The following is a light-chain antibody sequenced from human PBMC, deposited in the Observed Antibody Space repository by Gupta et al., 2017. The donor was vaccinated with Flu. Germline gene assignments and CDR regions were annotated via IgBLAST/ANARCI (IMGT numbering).Light chain of an antibody. Sequence: EIVLTQSPGTLSLSPGERATLSCRASQSFKSNHLAWYQQKPGQAPRLIMYGASNRATGIPDRFSGSGFGKDFTLTSSRREPEDCAVCYGQQDCSSHIFGQGTKVEIK. CDR1: QSFKSNH. CDR2: GAS. CDR3: QQDCSSHI. V-gene: IGKV3-20*01. J-gene: IGKJ2*01.